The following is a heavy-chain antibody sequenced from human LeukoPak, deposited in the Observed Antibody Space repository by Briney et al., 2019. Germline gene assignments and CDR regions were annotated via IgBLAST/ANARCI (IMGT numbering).Heavy chain of an antibody. J-gene: IGHJ3*01. V-gene: IGHV3-15*07. D-gene: IGHD3-9*01. Sequence: GGSLRLSCAASGFTFTNTWMNWVRQAPGKGLEWVGRIKSKRAGGTTDYAAPVKGRFTISRDVSKNTLYLQMNSLKTEDTAVYYCARDWYHAFDFWGQGTMVTVSS. CDR2: IKSKRAGGTT. CDR1: GFTFTNTW. CDR3: ARDWYHAFDF.